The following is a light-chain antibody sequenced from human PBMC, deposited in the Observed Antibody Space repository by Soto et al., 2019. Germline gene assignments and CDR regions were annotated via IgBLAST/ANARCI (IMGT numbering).Light chain of an antibody. V-gene: IGLV2-14*01. Sequence: QSALTQPASVSGSPGQSITISCTGTSSDVGGYNYVAWYQQHPGKAPKFIIYQVSHRPSGVSNRFSGSKSGNTASLTISGLQTEDEADYFCSSYAGSYTWVFGTGTKLTVL. CDR1: SSDVGGYNY. J-gene: IGLJ1*01. CDR2: QVS. CDR3: SSYAGSYTWV.